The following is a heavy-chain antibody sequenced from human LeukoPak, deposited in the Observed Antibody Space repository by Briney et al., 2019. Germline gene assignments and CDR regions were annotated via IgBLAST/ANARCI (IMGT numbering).Heavy chain of an antibody. J-gene: IGHJ5*02. CDR3: AIAIAARSFDP. CDR2: ISAYNGNT. CDR1: GYTFTSYG. D-gene: IGHD6-6*01. V-gene: IGHV1-18*01. Sequence: ASVKVSCKASGYTFTSYGISWVRQAPGQGLEWMGWISAYNGNTNYAQKFRGRVTMTRDTSISTAYMELSRLRSDDTAVYYCAIAIAARSFDPWGQGTLVTVSS.